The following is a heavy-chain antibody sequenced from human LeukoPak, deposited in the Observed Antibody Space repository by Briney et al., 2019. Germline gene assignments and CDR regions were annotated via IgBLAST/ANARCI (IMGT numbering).Heavy chain of an antibody. CDR2: IYSSGST. J-gene: IGHJ6*03. CDR3: ARTNDYSQRHHYYYMAV. Sequence: SQTLSLTCSVSGGSITSGSYYWSWIRQPAGKGLEWIGRIYSSGSTNYNPSLKSRVTISLDTSKNQFSLQLSSVTAADTAVYYCARTNDYSQRHHYYYMAVWGQGTTVTVSS. CDR1: GGSITSGSYY. D-gene: IGHD4-11*01. V-gene: IGHV4-61*02.